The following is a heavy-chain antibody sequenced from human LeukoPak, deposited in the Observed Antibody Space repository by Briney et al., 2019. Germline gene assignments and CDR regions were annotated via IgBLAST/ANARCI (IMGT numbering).Heavy chain of an antibody. V-gene: IGHV1-18*01. D-gene: IGHD2-2*01. CDR2: ISAYNGNT. CDR1: GYTFTSYG. CDR3: ARDLGYCSSTSCYADYYYYMDV. Sequence: GASVKVSCKASGYTFTSYGISWVRQAPGQGLDWMGWISAYNGNTNYAQKLQGRVTMTTDTSTSTAYMELRSLRSDDTAVYYCARDLGYCSSTSCYADYYYYMDVWGKGTTVTVSS. J-gene: IGHJ6*03.